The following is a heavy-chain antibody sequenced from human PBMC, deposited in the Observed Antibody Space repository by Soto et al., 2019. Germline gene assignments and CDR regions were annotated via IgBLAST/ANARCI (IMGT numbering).Heavy chain of an antibody. CDR3: ARDGLRITMVRGVIRFDY. CDR1: GYTFTSYG. Sequence: GASVKVSCKASGYTFTSYGISWVRQAPGQGLEWMGWISAYNGNTNYAQKLQGRVTMTTDTSTSTAYMELRSLRSDDTAVYYCARDGLRITMVRGVIRFDYWGQGTLVTVSS. V-gene: IGHV1-18*01. D-gene: IGHD3-10*01. J-gene: IGHJ4*02. CDR2: ISAYNGNT.